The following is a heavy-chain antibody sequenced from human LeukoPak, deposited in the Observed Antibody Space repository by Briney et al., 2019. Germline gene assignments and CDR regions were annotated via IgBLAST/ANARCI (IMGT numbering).Heavy chain of an antibody. CDR2: TSGSAGST. D-gene: IGHD4-17*01. V-gene: IGHV3-23*01. Sequence: PRPSLRLSSATSRFTSSSYAMSCGRHAPGKWLECVSATSGSAGSTYYADSVKGRFTISRDNSKITLYLQMNSVRAKDTAVYYCAKDGGTTVRTVDYWGQGTLVTVSS. CDR3: AKDGGTTVRTVDY. J-gene: IGHJ4*02. CDR1: RFTSSSYA.